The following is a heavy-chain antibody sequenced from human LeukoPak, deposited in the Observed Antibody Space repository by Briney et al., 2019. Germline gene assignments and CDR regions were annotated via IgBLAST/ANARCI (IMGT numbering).Heavy chain of an antibody. CDR2: ISSSGSTI. J-gene: IGHJ5*02. D-gene: IGHD6-6*01. Sequence: GGSLRLSCAASGFTFDDYAMHWVRQAPGKGLEWVSYISSSGSTIYYADSVKGRFTISRGNAKNSLYLQMNSLRAEDTAVYYCARIPGQLENWFDPWGQGTLVTVSS. CDR3: ARIPGQLENWFDP. CDR1: GFTFDDYA. V-gene: IGHV3-48*03.